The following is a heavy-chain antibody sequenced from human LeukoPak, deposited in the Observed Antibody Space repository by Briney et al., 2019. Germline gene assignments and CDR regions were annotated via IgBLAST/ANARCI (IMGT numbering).Heavy chain of an antibody. CDR1: GYTFTSYY. CDR2: INPSGGST. J-gene: IGHJ4*02. Sequence: ASVKVSCKASGYTFTSYYMHWVRQAPGQGLEWMGLINPSGGSTSYAQKFQGRVTMTRDTSTSTVYMELSSLRSEDTAVYYCARGPLTYYDILTGSNPPLGFDYWGQGTLVTVSS. V-gene: IGHV1-46*01. D-gene: IGHD3-9*01. CDR3: ARGPLTYYDILTGSNPPLGFDY.